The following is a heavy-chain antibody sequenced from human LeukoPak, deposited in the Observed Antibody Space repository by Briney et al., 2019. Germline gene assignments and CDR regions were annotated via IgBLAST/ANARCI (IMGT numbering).Heavy chain of an antibody. CDR2: IIPIFGTA. J-gene: IGHJ3*02. CDR3: ARDWGMTTVTTDAFDI. V-gene: IGHV1-69*06. Sequence: ASVKVSCKASGGTFSSYAISWVRQAPGQGLEWMGGIIPIFGTANYAQKFQGRVTITADKSTSTAYMELSSLRSEDTAVYYCARDWGMTTVTTDAFDIWGQGTMVTVSS. D-gene: IGHD4-17*01. CDR1: GGTFSSYA.